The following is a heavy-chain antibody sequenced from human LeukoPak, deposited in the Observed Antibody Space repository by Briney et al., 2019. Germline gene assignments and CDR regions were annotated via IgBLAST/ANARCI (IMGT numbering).Heavy chain of an antibody. D-gene: IGHD5-18*01. CDR1: GGSISSSSYY. CDR3: ARLKGYGHFDY. Sequence: SETLSLTCTVSGGSISSSSYYWGWIRQPPGKGLERIGSIYYSGSTYYNPSLKSRVTISVDTSKNQFSLKLSSVTAADTAVYYCARLKGYGHFDYWGQGTLVTVSS. CDR2: IYYSGST. V-gene: IGHV4-39*01. J-gene: IGHJ4*02.